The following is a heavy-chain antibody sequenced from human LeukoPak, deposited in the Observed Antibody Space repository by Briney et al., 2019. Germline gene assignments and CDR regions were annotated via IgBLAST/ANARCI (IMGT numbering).Heavy chain of an antibody. V-gene: IGHV2-5*02. Sequence: SGPTLVKPTQTLTLTCTFSGFSLSTSGVGVGWVRQPPGKALEWLALIYWDDDKRYSPSLKSRLTITKDSSKNQVVLTMTNMDPADTATYYCAHRRRIGIVDYWGQGTLVTVSS. CDR3: AHRRRIGIVDY. CDR2: IYWDDDK. D-gene: IGHD1-26*01. J-gene: IGHJ4*02. CDR1: GFSLSTSGVG.